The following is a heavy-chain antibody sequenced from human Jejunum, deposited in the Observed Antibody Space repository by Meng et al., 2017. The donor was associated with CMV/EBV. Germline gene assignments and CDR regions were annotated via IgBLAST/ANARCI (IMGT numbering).Heavy chain of an antibody. CDR3: GRSGGL. J-gene: IGHJ4*02. CDR2: IKPDGSDK. CDR1: GFTFSSHW. V-gene: IGHV3-7*01. D-gene: IGHD1-26*01. Sequence: LKISCAASGFTFSSHWMTWVRQAPGKGLEWVASIKPDGSDKYYVDSEKGRFTISRDNASNSLYLQMNSLRGEDTAVYYCGRSGGLWGQGTLVTVSS.